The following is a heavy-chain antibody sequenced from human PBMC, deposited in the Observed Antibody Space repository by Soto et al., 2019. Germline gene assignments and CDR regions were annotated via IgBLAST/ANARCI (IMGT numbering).Heavy chain of an antibody. Sequence: QVQLVQSGAEVKKPGASVKVSCKASGYTFTSYGISWVRQAPGQGLEWMGWISAYNGNTNYAQKLQGRVTMTTDTPTSTAYMELRSLRSDDTAVYYCAREVKGDFGVVRFMDGMDVWGQGTTVTVSS. J-gene: IGHJ6*02. CDR3: AREVKGDFGVVRFMDGMDV. D-gene: IGHD3-3*01. CDR2: ISAYNGNT. V-gene: IGHV1-18*04. CDR1: GYTFTSYG.